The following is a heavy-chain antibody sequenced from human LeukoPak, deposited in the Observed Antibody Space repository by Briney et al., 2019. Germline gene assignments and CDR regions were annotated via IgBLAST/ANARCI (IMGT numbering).Heavy chain of an antibody. V-gene: IGHV3-21*01. CDR3: ARSGIKMVRGVIIKSPYHMDV. D-gene: IGHD3-10*01. CDR2: ISSSNSYI. CDR1: GFTLNTYT. Sequence: GGSLGLSCAASGFTLNTYTMNWVRQAPGKGLEWVSSISSSNSYIYYADSVKGRFTISRDDAKNSLSLQMNSLRVEDTAVYYCARSGIKMVRGVIIKSPYHMDVWGKGTTVTVSS. J-gene: IGHJ6*03.